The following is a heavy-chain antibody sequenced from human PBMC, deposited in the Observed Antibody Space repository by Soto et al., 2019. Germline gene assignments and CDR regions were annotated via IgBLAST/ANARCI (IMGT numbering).Heavy chain of an antibody. D-gene: IGHD3-10*01. V-gene: IGHV4-34*01. CDR1: DGSFSKNY. J-gene: IGHJ3*02. CDR2: ISPSGTT. CDR3: ATSLWFETPHRI. Sequence: PSETLSLTCGVYDGSFSKNYWAWFRQPPGKGLEWIGEISPSGTTKYIPPLKSRVTISLDTSKMHSSLKVTSATAADTAVYYCATSLWFETPHRIWDHGTLI.